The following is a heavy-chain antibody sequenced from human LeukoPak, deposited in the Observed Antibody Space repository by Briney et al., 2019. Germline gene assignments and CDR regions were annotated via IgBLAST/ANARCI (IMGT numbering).Heavy chain of an antibody. CDR3: ARHTKYSSSSRVFDY. V-gene: IGHV5-51*01. J-gene: IGHJ4*02. CDR1: GYSFPSYW. CDR2: IYPGDSDT. D-gene: IGHD6-6*01. Sequence: GESLKISCKGSGYSFPSYWIGWVRQMPGKGLEWMGIIYPGDSDTRYSPSFQGQVTISADKSISTAYLQWSSLKASDTAMNYCARHTKYSSSSRVFDYWGQGSLVTVSS.